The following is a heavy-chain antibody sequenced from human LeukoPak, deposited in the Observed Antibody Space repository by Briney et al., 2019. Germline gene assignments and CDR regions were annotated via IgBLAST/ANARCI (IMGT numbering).Heavy chain of an antibody. CDR2: ISAYNGNT. J-gene: IGHJ5*02. V-gene: IGHV1-18*01. D-gene: IGHD3-9*01. CDR3: ARGGYDILTGYYNWFDP. Sequence: VSVKVSCKASGYTFTSYGISWVRQAPGQGLEWMGWISAYNGNTNYAQKLQGRVTMTTDTSTSTAYMELRSLRSDDTAVYYCARGGYDILTGYYNWFDPWGQGTLVTVSS. CDR1: GYTFTSYG.